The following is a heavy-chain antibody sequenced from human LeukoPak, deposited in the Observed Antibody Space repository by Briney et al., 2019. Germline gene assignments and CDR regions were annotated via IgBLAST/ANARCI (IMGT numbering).Heavy chain of an antibody. CDR3: AKGDYGDCY. D-gene: IGHD4-17*01. J-gene: IGHJ4*02. V-gene: IGHV3-7*01. CDR1: GFTFSSYW. CDR2: IKDDGSEK. Sequence: PGGSLRLSCVGSGFTFSSYWMTWVRQAPGKGLEWVANIKDDGSEKYSVDSVKGRFTISRDNAKNLLYLQMSSLRAEDTAVYYCAKGDYGDCYWGQGTLVTVSS.